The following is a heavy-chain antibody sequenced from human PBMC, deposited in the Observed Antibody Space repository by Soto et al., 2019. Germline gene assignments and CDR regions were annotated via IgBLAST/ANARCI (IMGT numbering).Heavy chain of an antibody. CDR2: IKRTSDGGTT. Sequence: EVQLVESGGGLVEPGGSLRLSCTASALTYVNAWMNWVRQAPGKGLEWVGRIKRTSDGGTTDYAAPVKGRFTISKDDSKNTVYLQMNSLRGDDTALYYCTADRASSTGYGTGFWGQGSMVTVSS. D-gene: IGHD2-8*02. CDR3: TADRASSTGYGTGF. CDR1: ALTYVNAW. V-gene: IGHV3-15*07. J-gene: IGHJ1*01.